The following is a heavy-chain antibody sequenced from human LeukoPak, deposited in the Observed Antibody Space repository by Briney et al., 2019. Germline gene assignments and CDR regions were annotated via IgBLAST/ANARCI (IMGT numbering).Heavy chain of an antibody. CDR1: GFTFSSYA. J-gene: IGHJ4*02. Sequence: GGSLRLSCAASGFTFSSYAMSWVRQAPGKGLEWVSAISCSGGSTYYADSVKGRFTISRDNSKNTLYLQMNSLRAEDTAVYYCAKDLLVDTAMAAFDYWGQGTLVTVSS. V-gene: IGHV3-23*01. D-gene: IGHD5-18*01. CDR3: AKDLLVDTAMAAFDY. CDR2: ISCSGGST.